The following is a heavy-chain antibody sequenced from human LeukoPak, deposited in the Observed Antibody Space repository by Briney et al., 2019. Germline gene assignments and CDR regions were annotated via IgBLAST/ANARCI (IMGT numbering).Heavy chain of an antibody. CDR1: GFTFSSYA. J-gene: IGHJ4*02. V-gene: IGHV3-30-3*01. CDR2: ISYDGSNK. CDR3: ARDYSTPELELLGGGYFDY. Sequence: PGGSLRLSCAASGFTFSSYAMGWVRQAPGKGLEWVAVISYDGSNKYYADSVKGRFTISRDNSKNTLYLQMNSLRAEDTAVYYCARDYSTPELELLGGGYFDYWGQGTLVTVSS. D-gene: IGHD1-7*01.